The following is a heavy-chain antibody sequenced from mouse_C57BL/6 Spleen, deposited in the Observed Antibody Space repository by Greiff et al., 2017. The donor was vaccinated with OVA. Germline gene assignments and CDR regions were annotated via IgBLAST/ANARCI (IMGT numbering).Heavy chain of an antibody. J-gene: IGHJ4*01. CDR1: GYAFSSSW. CDR3: ARRITTVVATGMDY. D-gene: IGHD1-1*01. V-gene: IGHV1-82*01. CDR2: IYPGDGDT. Sequence: QVQLQQSGPELVKPGASVKISCKASGYAFSSSWMNWVKQRPGKGLEWIGRIYPGDGDTSYNGKFKGKATLTADKSSSTAYMQLSSLTSEDSAVYFCARRITTVVATGMDYWGQGTSVTVSS.